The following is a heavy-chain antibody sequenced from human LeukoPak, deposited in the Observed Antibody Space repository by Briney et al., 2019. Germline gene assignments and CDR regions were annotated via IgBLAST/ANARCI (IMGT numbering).Heavy chain of an antibody. CDR3: ARVGSGSFDS. V-gene: IGHV4-59*01. CDR1: GGPISTYY. CDR2: NSYSGNT. Sequence: KPSETLSLTCTVSGGPISTYYWSWIRQPPGKGLEWIGYNSYSGNTNYNPSHKSRVTISVDTSRNQFSLRLSSVTAADTAVYYCARVGSGSFDSWGQGTLVAVSS. D-gene: IGHD6-19*01. J-gene: IGHJ4*02.